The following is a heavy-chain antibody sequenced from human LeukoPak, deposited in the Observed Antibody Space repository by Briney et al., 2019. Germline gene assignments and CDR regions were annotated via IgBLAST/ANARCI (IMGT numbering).Heavy chain of an antibody. D-gene: IGHD3-3*01. J-gene: IGHJ4*02. CDR1: GGSISSGDYY. Sequence: SETLSLTCTVSGGSISSGDYYWSWIRQPPGKGLEWIGYIYYSGSTYYNPSLKSRVTISVDTSKNQFSLKLSSVTAADTAVYYCVRGFLEWLSPPDYWGQGTLVTVSS. CDR2: IYYSGST. V-gene: IGHV4-30-4*08. CDR3: VRGFLEWLSPPDY.